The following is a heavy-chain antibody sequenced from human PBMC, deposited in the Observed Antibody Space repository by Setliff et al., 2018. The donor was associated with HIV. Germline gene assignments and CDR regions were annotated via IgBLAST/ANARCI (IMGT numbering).Heavy chain of an antibody. CDR2: VYYSGST. Sequence: SETLSLTCTVSGGSISSHYWSWIRQPPGKGLEWIGSVYYSGSTNYNPSLKSRVTIAVDTSKNQFSLKLSSVTAADTAVYYCARGRRSSGWYVYHWGQGTLVTVSS. J-gene: IGHJ4*02. D-gene: IGHD6-19*01. CDR1: GGSISSHY. V-gene: IGHV4-59*08. CDR3: ARGRRSSGWYVYH.